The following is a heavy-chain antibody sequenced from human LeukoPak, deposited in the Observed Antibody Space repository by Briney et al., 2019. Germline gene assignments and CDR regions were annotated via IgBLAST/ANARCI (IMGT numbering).Heavy chain of an antibody. D-gene: IGHD6-6*01. J-gene: IGHJ4*02. CDR3: ARDPSSSSSVGGYLDY. V-gene: IGHV3-21*01. Sequence: GGSLRLSCAASGFAFNNAWMTWVRQAPGKGLEWVSSISSSGSFIYYADSVKGRFTISRDNSKNTVYLQMNSLRAEDTAVYYCARDPSSSSSVGGYLDYWGQGTLVTVSS. CDR2: ISSSGSFI. CDR1: GFAFNNAW.